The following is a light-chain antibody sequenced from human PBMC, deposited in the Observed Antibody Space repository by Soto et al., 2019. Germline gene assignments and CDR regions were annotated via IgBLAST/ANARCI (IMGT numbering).Light chain of an antibody. V-gene: IGKV2-30*01. CDR2: TVS. Sequence: DVVMTQSPPSLPVTLGQPASISCRSSQSVVYSDGNAYLNWFQQRPGQSPRRLIYTVSNRDSGGXGXXSGGGSFSDFTLQISRGEAEDVVIYYCMQGTYWPPTFGRGTKVEI. CDR1: QSVVYSDGNAY. CDR3: MQGTYWPPT. J-gene: IGKJ1*01.